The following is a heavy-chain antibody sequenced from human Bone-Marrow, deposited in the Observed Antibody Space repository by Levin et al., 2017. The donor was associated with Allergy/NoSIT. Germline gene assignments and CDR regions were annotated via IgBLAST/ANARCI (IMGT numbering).Heavy chain of an antibody. J-gene: IGHJ3*02. Sequence: KTSETLSLTCTVSGGSISSSSYYWGWIRQPPGKGLEWIGSIYYSGSTYYNPSLKSRVTISVDTSKNQFSLKLSSVTAADTAVYYCARVSRDVGATGGDAFDIWGQGTMVTVSS. D-gene: IGHD1-26*01. CDR2: IYYSGST. V-gene: IGHV4-39*07. CDR3: ARVSRDVGATGGDAFDI. CDR1: GGSISSSSYY.